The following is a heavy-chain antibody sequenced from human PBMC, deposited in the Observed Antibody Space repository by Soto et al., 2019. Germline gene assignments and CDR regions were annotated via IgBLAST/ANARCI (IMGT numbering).Heavy chain of an antibody. CDR3: ARGAHYSSPFRWFDP. CDR2: IYYSGST. D-gene: IGHD6-13*01. V-gene: IGHV4-31*03. J-gene: IGHJ5*02. Sequence: QVQLQESGPGLVKPSQTLSLTCTVSGGSISSGGYYWSWIRQHPGKGLEWIGYIYYSGSTYYNPSLKSRVSISVDTSKTQFSLKLSSVTAADTAVYYCARGAHYSSPFRWFDPWGQGTLVTVSS. CDR1: GGSISSGGYY.